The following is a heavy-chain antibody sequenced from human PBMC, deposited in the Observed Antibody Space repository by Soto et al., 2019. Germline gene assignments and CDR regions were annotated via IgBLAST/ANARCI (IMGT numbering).Heavy chain of an antibody. J-gene: IGHJ4*02. V-gene: IGHV2-70*04. CDR1: GFPLSTSGMR. D-gene: IGHD2-15*01. CDR2: IDWDDDK. Sequence: SGPTLVNPPQTLTLTCPFPGFPLSTSGMRVGWIRQPPGKALEWLARIDWDDDKFYNTSLKTRLTISKDSSKNQVVLTMTNMDPVDTATYYCARMFHCSGGTCPFDYWGQGALVTVSS. CDR3: ARMFHCSGGTCPFDY.